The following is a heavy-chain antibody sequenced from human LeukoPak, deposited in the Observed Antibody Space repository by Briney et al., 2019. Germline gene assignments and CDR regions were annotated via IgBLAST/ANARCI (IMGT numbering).Heavy chain of an antibody. CDR1: GYSFTTYW. CDR3: ARGLRGGPSGGGLDY. Sequence: PGESLRISCKGSGYSFTTYWITWMRQMPGKGLEWMGRIDASDSYTNYSPSFQGHVTISADKSINTAYLQWSSLKASDTAMYYCARGLRGGPSGGGLDYWGQGTLVTVSS. J-gene: IGHJ4*02. CDR2: IDASDSYT. D-gene: IGHD2-15*01. V-gene: IGHV5-10-1*01.